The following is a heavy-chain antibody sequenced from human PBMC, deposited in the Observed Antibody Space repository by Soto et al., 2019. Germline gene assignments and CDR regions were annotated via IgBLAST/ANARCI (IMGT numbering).Heavy chain of an antibody. V-gene: IGHV1-69*13. CDR1: GGTFSSYA. J-gene: IGHJ4*02. CDR2: IIPIFGTA. CDR3: ARPASEYYYDSSGYSFDY. Sequence: SVKVSCKASGGTFSSYAISWVRQAPGQGLEWMGGIIPIFGTANYAQKFQGRVTITADESTSTAYMELSSLRSEDTAVYYCARPASEYYYDSSGYSFDYWGQGTLVTVSS. D-gene: IGHD3-22*01.